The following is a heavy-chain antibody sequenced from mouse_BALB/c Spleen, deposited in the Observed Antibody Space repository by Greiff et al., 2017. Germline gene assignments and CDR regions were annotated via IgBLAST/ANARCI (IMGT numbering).Heavy chain of an antibody. J-gene: IGHJ3*01. CDR1: GFTFSSYT. V-gene: IGHV5-12-2*01. CDR3: ARRGGYYDYDGSFAY. D-gene: IGHD2-4*01. CDR2: ISNGGGST. Sequence: DVKLVESGGGLVQPGGSRKLSCAASGFTFSSYTMSWVRQTPEKRLEWVAYISNGGGSTYYPDTVKGRFTISRDNAKNTLYLQMSSLKSEDTAMYYCARRGGYYDYDGSFAYWGQGTLVTVSA.